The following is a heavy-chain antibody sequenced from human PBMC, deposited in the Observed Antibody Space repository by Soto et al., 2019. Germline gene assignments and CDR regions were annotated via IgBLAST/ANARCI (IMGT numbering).Heavy chain of an antibody. CDR3: ARHPGFYFILSGYTPYSFYF. V-gene: IGHV4-59*08. D-gene: IGHD3-9*01. CDR1: GVSIISYY. Sequence: SETLSLTCTVSGVSIISYYWSWILQPPGKGLEWIGYIYYSGSTNYNPSLKSRVTISVDTPKNQFSLKLSSVTAADPAVYYCARHPGFYFILSGYTPYSFYF. J-gene: IGHJ2*01. CDR2: IYYSGST.